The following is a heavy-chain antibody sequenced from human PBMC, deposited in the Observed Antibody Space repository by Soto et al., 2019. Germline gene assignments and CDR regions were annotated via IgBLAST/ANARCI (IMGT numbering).Heavy chain of an antibody. CDR3: ARGETSQFDP. J-gene: IGHJ5*02. Sequence: SETLSLTCAVSGGSISGSYYYWGWLRQSPGKGLEWIGYIYYSGCTNYNPSLKSRVTISVDTSKNQFSLKLSSVTAADTAVYYCARGETSQFDPWGQGTLVTVSS. CDR2: IYYSGCT. CDR1: GGSISGSYYY. V-gene: IGHV4-39*07.